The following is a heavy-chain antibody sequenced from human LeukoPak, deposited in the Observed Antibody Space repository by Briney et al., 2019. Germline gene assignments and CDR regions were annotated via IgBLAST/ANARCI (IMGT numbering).Heavy chain of an antibody. CDR1: GFTFDDYA. D-gene: IGHD5-18*01. CDR3: AKDRSSGYSYGSIHDY. Sequence: PGGSLRLSCAASGFTFDDYAMHWVRQAPGKGLEWVSLISGDGGSTYYADSVKGRFTISRDNSKNSLYLQMNSLRTEDTALYYCAKDRSSGYSYGSIHDYWGQGTLVTVSS. CDR2: ISGDGGST. V-gene: IGHV3-43*02. J-gene: IGHJ4*02.